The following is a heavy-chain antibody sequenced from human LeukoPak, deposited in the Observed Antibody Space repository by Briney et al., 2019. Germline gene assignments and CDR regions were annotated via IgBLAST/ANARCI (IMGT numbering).Heavy chain of an antibody. CDR2: ISYSGRT. D-gene: IGHD3-22*01. J-gene: IGHJ4*02. CDR1: GASISGSSYY. V-gene: IGHV4-39*07. Sequence: PSETLSLTCTVSGASISGSSYYWTWVRQPPGKGLEWVASISYSGRTYYKPSLKSRVTISVDTSKNQFSLKLNSVTAADTAVYYCAPGNSGYYFVWGQGTLVTVSS. CDR3: APGNSGYYFV.